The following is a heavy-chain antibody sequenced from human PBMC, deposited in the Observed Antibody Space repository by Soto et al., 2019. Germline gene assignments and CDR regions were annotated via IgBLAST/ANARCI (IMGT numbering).Heavy chain of an antibody. CDR2: VYPGDSES. CDR1: GYSYPSFF. J-gene: IGHJ6*02. CDR3: ARPEPGANGMDV. V-gene: IGHV5-51*01. Sequence: GESLNTSCKAPGYSYPSFFIGWVRQMPGKGPTWMGLVYPGDSESRYSPASQGQVTMTVDKSVDTAYLQWGSLKVSDTAIYICARPEPGANGMDVWGQGTTVTVSS. D-gene: IGHD3-10*01.